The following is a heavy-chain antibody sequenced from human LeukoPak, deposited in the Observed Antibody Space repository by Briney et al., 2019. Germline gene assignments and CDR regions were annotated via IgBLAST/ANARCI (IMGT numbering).Heavy chain of an antibody. V-gene: IGHV1-2*02. D-gene: IGHD3-22*01. J-gene: IGHJ4*02. CDR1: GYTFTGYY. CDR3: ARGMSPYYYDSSGYGPLWY. Sequence: ASVKVSCKASGYTFTGYYMHWVRQAPGQGLEWMGWINPNSGGTNYAQKFQGRVTMTRDTSISTAYMELSSLRSEDTAVYYCARGMSPYYYDSSGYGPLWYWGQGTLVTVSS. CDR2: INPNSGGT.